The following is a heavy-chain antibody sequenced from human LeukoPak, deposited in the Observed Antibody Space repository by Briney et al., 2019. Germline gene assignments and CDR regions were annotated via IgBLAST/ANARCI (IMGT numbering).Heavy chain of an antibody. Sequence: PGGSLRLSCAASGLTFSSYSMNWVRQAPGKGLEWVSSISSSSSYIYYADSVKGRFTISRDNSKNTLYLQMNSLRAEDTAVYYCARGGGYCTNGVCYTADAFDIWGQGTMVTVSS. D-gene: IGHD2-8*01. V-gene: IGHV3-21*01. J-gene: IGHJ3*02. CDR2: ISSSSSYI. CDR1: GLTFSSYS. CDR3: ARGGGYCTNGVCYTADAFDI.